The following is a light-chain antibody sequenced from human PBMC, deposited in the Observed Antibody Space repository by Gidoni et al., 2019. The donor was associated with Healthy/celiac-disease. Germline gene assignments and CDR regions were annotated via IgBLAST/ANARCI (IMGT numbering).Light chain of an antibody. CDR2: GAS. CDR3: QHLRA. Sequence: EIVMTPSPATLSVSPGERATLSCRASQSVSSNLAWYQQKPGQAPRLLIYGASTRATGIPARFSGSGSGTEFTLTISSLQSEDFAVYYCQHLRAFGQGTKLEIK. V-gene: IGKV3-15*01. J-gene: IGKJ2*01. CDR1: QSVSSN.